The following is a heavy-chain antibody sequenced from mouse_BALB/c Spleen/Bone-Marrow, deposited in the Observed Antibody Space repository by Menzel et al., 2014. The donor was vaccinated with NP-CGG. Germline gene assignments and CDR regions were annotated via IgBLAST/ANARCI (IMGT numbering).Heavy chain of an antibody. V-gene: IGHV1-14*01. CDR3: ARERDYGDYFDY. D-gene: IGHD1-1*01. CDR1: GYTFTRYV. J-gene: IGHJ2*01. CDR2: INPYNEGS. Sequence: EVHLVESGPELVKPGASVKMSCKASGYTFTRYVIHWVRQKPGQGPDWIGYINPYNEGSKYNEKFKGEATLTSDKSSHTAYMELSSLTSDDSAVYYCARERDYGDYFDYWGQGTTLTVSS.